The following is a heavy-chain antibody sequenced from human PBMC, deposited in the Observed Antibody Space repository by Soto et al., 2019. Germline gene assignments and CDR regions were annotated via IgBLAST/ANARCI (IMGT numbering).Heavy chain of an antibody. CDR1: GGTFSSYA. V-gene: IGHV1-69*13. Sequence: SVKVSCKASGGTFSSYAISWVRQAPGQGLEWMGGIIPIFGTANYAQKFQGRVTITADESTSTAYMELSSLRSEDTAVYYCARDRKTGTTDYYYGMDVWGQGTTVTVSS. CDR3: ARDRKTGTTDYYYGMDV. CDR2: IIPIFGTA. J-gene: IGHJ6*02. D-gene: IGHD1-7*01.